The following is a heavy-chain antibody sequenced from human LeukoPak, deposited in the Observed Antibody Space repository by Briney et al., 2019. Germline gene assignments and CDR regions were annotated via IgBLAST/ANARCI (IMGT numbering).Heavy chain of an antibody. CDR3: ARPARYYDFWSGYSSGAFDI. J-gene: IGHJ3*02. D-gene: IGHD3-3*01. CDR2: MNPNSGNT. V-gene: IGHV1-8*03. Sequence: ASVKVSCKASGYTFTGYYMHWVRQATGQGLEWMGWMNPNSGNTGYAQKFQGRVTITRNTSISTAYMELSSLRSEDTAVYYCARPARYYDFWSGYSSGAFDIWDQGTMVTVSS. CDR1: GYTFTGYY.